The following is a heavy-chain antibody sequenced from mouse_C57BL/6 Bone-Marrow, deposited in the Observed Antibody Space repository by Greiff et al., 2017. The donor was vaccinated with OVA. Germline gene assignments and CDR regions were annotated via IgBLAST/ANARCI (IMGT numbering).Heavy chain of an antibody. V-gene: IGHV1-64*01. D-gene: IGHD2-5*01. CDR1: GYTFTSYW. Sequence: QVQLKQPGAELVKPGASVKLSCKASGYTFTSYWMHWVKQRPGQGLEWIGMIHPNSGSTNYNEKFKSKATLTVDKSSSTAYMQLSSLTSEDSAVYYCARGTYYSNYVFDYWGQGTTLTVSS. CDR3: ARGTYYSNYVFDY. CDR2: IHPNSGST. J-gene: IGHJ2*01.